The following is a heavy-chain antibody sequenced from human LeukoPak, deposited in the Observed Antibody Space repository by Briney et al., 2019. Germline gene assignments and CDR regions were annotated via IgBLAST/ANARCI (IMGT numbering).Heavy chain of an antibody. J-gene: IGHJ4*02. D-gene: IGHD5-18*01. Sequence: GGSLRLSCAASGFTFSSYGMHWVRQAPGKGLEWVAVISYDGSNKYYADSVKGRFTISRDNSKNTLYLQMNSLRAEDTAVYYCAKEGYSYGQLGDYFDYWGQGTLVTVSS. V-gene: IGHV3-30*18. CDR2: ISYDGSNK. CDR1: GFTFSSYG. CDR3: AKEGYSYGQLGDYFDY.